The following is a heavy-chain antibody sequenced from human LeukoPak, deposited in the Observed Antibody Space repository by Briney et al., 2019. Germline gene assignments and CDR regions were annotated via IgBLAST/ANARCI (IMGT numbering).Heavy chain of an antibody. J-gene: IGHJ4*02. CDR2: INHLGSQT. CDR1: GFTFKDFY. CDR3: AKEYGTGWYYFDY. D-gene: IGHD6-19*01. Sequence: GGSLRLSCAASGFTFKDFYMSWVRQAPGKGLEWVSYINHLGSQTDYADSVQGRFTISRDNSKNTLYLEMNSLRPEDTAVYYCAKEYGTGWYYFDYWGQGTLVTVSS. V-gene: IGHV3-11*01.